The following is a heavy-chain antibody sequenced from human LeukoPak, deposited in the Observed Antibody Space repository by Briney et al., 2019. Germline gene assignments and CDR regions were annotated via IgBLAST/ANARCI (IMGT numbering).Heavy chain of an antibody. CDR3: ARGYCTNGVCYPFFDY. CDR1: GFTFSSYA. CDR2: ISSNGGST. D-gene: IGHD2-8*01. J-gene: IGHJ4*02. V-gene: IGHV3-64*01. Sequence: GGSLRLSCAASGFTFSSYAMHWVRQAPGKGLEYVSAISSNGGSTYYANSVKGRFTISRDNSKNTLYLQMGSLRAEDMAVYYCARGYCTNGVCYPFFDYWGRGTLVTVSS.